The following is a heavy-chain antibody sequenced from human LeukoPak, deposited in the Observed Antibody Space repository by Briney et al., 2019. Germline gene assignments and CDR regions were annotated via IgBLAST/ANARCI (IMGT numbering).Heavy chain of an antibody. CDR2: IWYDGSNR. V-gene: IGHV3-33*01. CDR3: ARDNGGGLGSGSYWGHDY. J-gene: IGHJ4*02. D-gene: IGHD3-10*01. Sequence: GRSLRLSCAASGFSFSSYGMHWVRQAPGKGLEWVAVIWYDGSNRYYADSVKGRFTISRDNSKNTLYLQMNSLRAEDTAVYYCARDNGGGLGSGSYWGHDYWSQGTLVTVSS. CDR1: GFSFSSYG.